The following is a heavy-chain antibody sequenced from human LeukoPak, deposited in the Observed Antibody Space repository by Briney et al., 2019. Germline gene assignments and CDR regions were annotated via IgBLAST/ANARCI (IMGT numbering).Heavy chain of an antibody. V-gene: IGHV4-34*01. CDR2: INHSGST. Sequence: PSETLSLTCAVYGGSFSGYYWSWIRQPPGKGLEWIGEINHSGSTNYNPSLKSRVTISVDTSKNQFSLKLSSVTAADTAVYYCARSSYRSMIVVVTVGSYYFDYWGQGTLVTVSS. D-gene: IGHD3-22*01. CDR1: GGSFSGYY. J-gene: IGHJ4*02. CDR3: ARSSYRSMIVVVTVGSYYFDY.